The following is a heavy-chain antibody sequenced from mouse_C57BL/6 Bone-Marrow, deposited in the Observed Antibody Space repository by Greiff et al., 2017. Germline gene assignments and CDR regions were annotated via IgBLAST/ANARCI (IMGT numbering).Heavy chain of an antibody. CDR2: IWSGGST. CDR1: GFSLTSYG. J-gene: IGHJ2*01. CDR3: ASLSSYFDY. Sequence: QVQLQQSGPGLVQPSQSLSITCTVSGFSLTSYGVHWVRQPPGKGLEWLGVIWSGGSTDYNAAFISRLSISKDNSKSQVFFKMNSLQADDTAIYYCASLSSYFDYWGQGTTLTVSS. D-gene: IGHD6-2*01. V-gene: IGHV2-4*01.